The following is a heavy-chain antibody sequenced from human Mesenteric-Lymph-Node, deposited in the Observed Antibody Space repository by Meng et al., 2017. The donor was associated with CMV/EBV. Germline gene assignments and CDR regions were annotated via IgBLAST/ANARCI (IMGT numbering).Heavy chain of an antibody. CDR3: ARELGVGNQRDYYYHAMDV. CDR1: GYTFITYD. CDR2: ISAYNGET. J-gene: IGHJ6*02. D-gene: IGHD1-14*01. V-gene: IGHV1-18*01. Sequence: ASVKVSCKASGYTFITYDISWVRQAPGKGLEWMGRISAYNGETDYVQKFQGRVTMTTDTSTRTAYMELRSLRSDDTAVYYCARELGVGNQRDYYYHAMDVWGQGTTVTV.